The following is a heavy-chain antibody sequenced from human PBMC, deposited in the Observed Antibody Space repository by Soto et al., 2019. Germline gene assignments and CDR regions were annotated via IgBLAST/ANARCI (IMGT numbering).Heavy chain of an antibody. CDR2: VSGTGTTT. D-gene: IGHD5-18*01. Sequence: PWGSLRLSCAASGLTFSTYALSWVRRAPGKGLEWVSAVSGTGTTTYYADSVKGRFFISRDNSKNTLYMQMNSLRAEDTAVYYCARPRGYSYGPFDYWGQGTLVTVSP. CDR3: ARPRGYSYGPFDY. V-gene: IGHV3-23*01. J-gene: IGHJ4*02. CDR1: GLTFSTYA.